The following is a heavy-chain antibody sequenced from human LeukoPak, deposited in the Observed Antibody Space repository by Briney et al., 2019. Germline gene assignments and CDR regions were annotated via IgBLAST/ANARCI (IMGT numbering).Heavy chain of an antibody. J-gene: IGHJ5*02. CDR1: GGSISSYY. D-gene: IGHD2-15*01. V-gene: IGHV4-59*01. Sequence: SETLSLTCTVSGGSISSYYWNWIRQPPGKGLEWLGYIYYSGSNNCNPSLKSRVTISVDTSKNHFSLKLSSVTAADTAVYYCAREREYCSGGSCRRWFDPWGQGTLVTVSS. CDR3: AREREYCSGGSCRRWFDP. CDR2: IYYSGSN.